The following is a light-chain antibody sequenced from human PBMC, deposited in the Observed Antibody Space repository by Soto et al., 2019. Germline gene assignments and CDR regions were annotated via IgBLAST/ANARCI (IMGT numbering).Light chain of an antibody. CDR2: DAS. V-gene: IGKV3-11*01. Sequence: EIVLTQSPATLSLSPGERATLSCRASQSVSSYLAWYQQKPGQAPRLLIYDASNRATGIPARFSGSGSGTGFTLTSSSLEPEDVAVYSCQQRSNWPPEYTFGQGTKLEIK. CDR3: QQRSNWPPEYT. CDR1: QSVSSY. J-gene: IGKJ2*01.